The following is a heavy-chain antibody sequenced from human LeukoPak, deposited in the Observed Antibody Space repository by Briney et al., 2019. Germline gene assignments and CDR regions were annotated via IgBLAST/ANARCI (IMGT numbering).Heavy chain of an antibody. J-gene: IGHJ6*03. Sequence: GASVKVSFKASGYTFTGYYMHWVRQAPGQGLEWMGWINPNSGGTNYAQKFQGRVTMTRDTSISTAYMELSRLRSDDTAVYYCARDPSSQYDILTGLRTGYYYMDVWGKGTTVTVSS. CDR2: INPNSGGT. D-gene: IGHD3-9*01. CDR3: ARDPSSQYDILTGLRTGYYYMDV. V-gene: IGHV1-2*02. CDR1: GYTFTGYY.